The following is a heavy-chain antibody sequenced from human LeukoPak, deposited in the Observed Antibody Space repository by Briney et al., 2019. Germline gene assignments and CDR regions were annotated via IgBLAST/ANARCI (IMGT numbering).Heavy chain of an antibody. D-gene: IGHD1-26*01. V-gene: IGHV3-48*01. J-gene: IGHJ4*02. CDR2: ISSSSSTI. CDR1: GFTFSSYS. CDR3: ARDKVVGASRFEY. Sequence: GGSLRLSCAASGFTFSSYSMNWVRQAPGKGLEWVSYISSSSSTIYYADSVKGRFTISRDNDKNSLYLQMNSLRAEDTAVYYCARDKVVGASRFEYWGQGTQVMVSS.